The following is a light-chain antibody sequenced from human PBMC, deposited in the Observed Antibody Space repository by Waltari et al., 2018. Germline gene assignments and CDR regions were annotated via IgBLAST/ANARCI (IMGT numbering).Light chain of an antibody. J-gene: IGLJ3*02. V-gene: IGLV1-47*01. CDR1: SSNIGRNY. CDR2: KND. CDR3: AVWDDVLSSWV. Sequence: QSALPQPPSASGTPGQGVTIYCSGSSSNIGRNYVYWYQQVSGVAPKLLMFKNDQRPSGVPDRFSGSRSGASASLAISGLRSEDEGDYSCAVWDDVLSSWVFGGGTKLTVL.